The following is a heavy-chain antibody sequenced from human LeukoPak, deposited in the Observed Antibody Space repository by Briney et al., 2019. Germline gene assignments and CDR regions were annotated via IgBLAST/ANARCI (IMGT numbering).Heavy chain of an antibody. V-gene: IGHV3-21*01. CDR2: ISSSSSYI. CDR1: GFTFSSYS. J-gene: IGHJ4*02. D-gene: IGHD6-19*01. CDR3: ASSFLYSSGWSGYYFDY. Sequence: GGSLRLSCAASGFTFSSYSMNWVRQAPGKGLEWVSSISSSSSYIYYADSVKGRFTISRDNAKNSLYLQMNSLRAEDTAVYYCASSFLYSSGWSGYYFDYWGQGTLFTVSS.